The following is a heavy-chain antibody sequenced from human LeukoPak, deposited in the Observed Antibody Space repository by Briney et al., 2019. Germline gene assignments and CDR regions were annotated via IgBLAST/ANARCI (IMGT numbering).Heavy chain of an antibody. D-gene: IGHD4-23*01. CDR1: GGSVSSYY. V-gene: IGHV4-59*08. Sequence: KPSETLSLTCSVSGGSVSSYYWSWIRQPPGKGLEWIAFMYYSGSTNYNPSLKSRVTISVDTSKNQFSLKLSSVTAADTAVYYCARRSISGNSWDYFDYWGQGTLVTVSS. CDR3: ARRSISGNSWDYFDY. J-gene: IGHJ4*02. CDR2: MYYSGST.